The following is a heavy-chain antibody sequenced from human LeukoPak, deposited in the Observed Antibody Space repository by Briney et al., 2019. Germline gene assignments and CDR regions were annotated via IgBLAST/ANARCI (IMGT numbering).Heavy chain of an antibody. V-gene: IGHV3-20*04. CDR1: GFTFDDYG. D-gene: IGHD3-3*01. CDR2: INWNGGST. J-gene: IGHJ6*03. Sequence: PGGSLRLSCAASGFTFDDYGMSWVRQAPGKGLEWVSGINWNGGSTGYADSVKGRFTISRDNAKNSLYLQMNSLRAEDTALYYCAREIPTDFWSGYIPNYYYYYMDVWGEGTTVTVSS. CDR3: AREIPTDFWSGYIPNYYYYYMDV.